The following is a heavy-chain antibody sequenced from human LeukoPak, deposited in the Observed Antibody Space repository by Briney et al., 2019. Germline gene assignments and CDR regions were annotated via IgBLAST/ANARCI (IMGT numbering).Heavy chain of an antibody. CDR1: GFTFDDYG. CDR2: INWSGGST. Sequence: GGSLRLSCEASGFTFDDYGMSWVRQAPGKGLEWVSGINWSGGSTGYADSVKGRFTISRDNAKNSVYLRMNSLRAEDTALYYCARDWKYCSGGSCYLPDSWGQGTLVTVSS. CDR3: ARDWKYCSGGSCYLPDS. V-gene: IGHV3-20*04. J-gene: IGHJ4*02. D-gene: IGHD2-15*01.